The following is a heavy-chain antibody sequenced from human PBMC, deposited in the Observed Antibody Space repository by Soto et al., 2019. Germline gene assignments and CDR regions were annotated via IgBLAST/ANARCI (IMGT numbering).Heavy chain of an antibody. J-gene: IGHJ6*02. CDR1: GYTFTDYW. CDR3: ARHSSNFRYYSYGMEG. V-gene: IGHV5-51*01. CDR2: IYPGDSDT. D-gene: IGHD6-19*01. Sequence: GWSLNISCEGSGYTFTDYWIGWVRQLPGKGLEWMGIIYPGDSDTRYSPSFQGHVTITVDKSTNTAYLQCNTLRASDTAMYYCARHSSNFRYYSYGMEGWGQGTTVTGSS.